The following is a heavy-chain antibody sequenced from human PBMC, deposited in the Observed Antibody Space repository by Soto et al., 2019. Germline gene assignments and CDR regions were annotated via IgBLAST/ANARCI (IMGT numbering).Heavy chain of an antibody. J-gene: IGHJ4*02. V-gene: IGHV3-48*02. D-gene: IGHD6-6*01. Sequence: GGSLRLSCEGSGFTFSAYAMNWVRQAPGKGLEWVSYISSRSDTLYYADSVKGRFTISRDNAKNSVYLQVNNLRDEDTAVYYCAKDEPPARAFDYWGQGTLVTVSS. CDR2: ISSRSDTL. CDR3: AKDEPPARAFDY. CDR1: GFTFSAYA.